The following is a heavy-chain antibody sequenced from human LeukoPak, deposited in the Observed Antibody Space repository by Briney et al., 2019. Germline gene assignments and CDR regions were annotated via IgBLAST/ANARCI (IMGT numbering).Heavy chain of an antibody. CDR2: IYSGGST. V-gene: IGHV3-53*01. CDR3: ARHYSSGWSDAFDI. CDR1: GFTVSSNY. D-gene: IGHD6-19*01. Sequence: GGSLRLSCAASGFTVSSNYMSWVRQAPGKGLGWVSVIYSGGSTYYADSVKGRFTISRDNSKNTLYLQMNSLRAEDTAVYYCARHYSSGWSDAFDIWGQGTMVTVSS. J-gene: IGHJ3*02.